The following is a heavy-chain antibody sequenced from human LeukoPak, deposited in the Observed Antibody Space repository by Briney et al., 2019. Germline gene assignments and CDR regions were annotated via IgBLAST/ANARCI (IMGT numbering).Heavy chain of an antibody. CDR1: GFTFSSYS. Sequence: GGSLRLSCAASGFTFSSYSMNWVRQAPGKGLEWVSHISSSSSTIYYADSVKGRFTISRDNAKNSLYLQMNSLRDEDTAVYYCARVLKVATILTDDYWGQGTLVTVSS. J-gene: IGHJ4*02. CDR3: ARVLKVATILTDDY. D-gene: IGHD5-12*01. V-gene: IGHV3-48*02. CDR2: ISSSSSTI.